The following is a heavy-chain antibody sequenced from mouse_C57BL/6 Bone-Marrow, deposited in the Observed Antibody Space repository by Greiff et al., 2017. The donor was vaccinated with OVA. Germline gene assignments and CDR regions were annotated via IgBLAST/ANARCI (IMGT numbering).Heavy chain of an antibody. V-gene: IGHV5-17*01. CDR2: ISSGSSTI. CDR3: ARYDYDVRYFDV. CDR1: GFTFSDYG. Sequence: EVKLQESGGGLVKPGGSLKLSCAASGFTFSDYGMHWVRQAPEKGLEWVAYISSGSSTIYYADTVKGRFTISRDNAKNTLFLQMTSLRSEDTAMYYCARYDYDVRYFDVWGTGTTVTVSS. D-gene: IGHD2-4*01. J-gene: IGHJ1*03.